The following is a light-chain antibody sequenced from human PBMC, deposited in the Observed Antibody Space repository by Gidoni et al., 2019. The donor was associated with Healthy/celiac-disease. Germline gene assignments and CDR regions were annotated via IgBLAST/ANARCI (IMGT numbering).Light chain of an antibody. V-gene: IGKV4-1*01. CDR1: QSVLYS. CDR3: QQYYSSWT. Sequence: DIVMTQSPDSLAVSLGERATINCKSSQSVLYSLLSCSFTGHLTGESGVPDRFSGSGSGTDFTLTISSLQAEDVAVYYCQQYYSSWTFGQGTKVEIK. J-gene: IGKJ1*01. CDR2: GHL.